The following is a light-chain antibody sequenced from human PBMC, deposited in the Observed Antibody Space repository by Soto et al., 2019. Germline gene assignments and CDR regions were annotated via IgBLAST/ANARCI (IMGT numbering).Light chain of an antibody. CDR1: QDISSL. CDR2: AAS. CDR3: QQANSFPT. Sequence: DIPMTQSPSSVSASVGDRVTITCRASQDISSLLAWYQQKPGKAPKLLIYAASSLQSGVPSRFSGSGSGTAFTLTISSLQPEDFATYYCQQANSFPTFGGGTKVEIK. J-gene: IGKJ4*01. V-gene: IGKV1-12*01.